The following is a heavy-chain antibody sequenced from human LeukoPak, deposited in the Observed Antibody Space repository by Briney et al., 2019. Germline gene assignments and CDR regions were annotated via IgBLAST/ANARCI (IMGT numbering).Heavy chain of an antibody. Sequence: ASVKVSCKASGYTFTSYYMHWVRQAPGQGLEWMGIINPSGGSTSYAQKFQGRVTMTRDMSTSTAYMELSSLRSEDTAVYYCARSGDYGGNSGAYYMDVWGKGTTVTVSS. CDR3: ARSGDYGGNSGAYYMDV. CDR2: INPSGGST. V-gene: IGHV1-46*01. CDR1: GYTFTSYY. D-gene: IGHD4-23*01. J-gene: IGHJ6*03.